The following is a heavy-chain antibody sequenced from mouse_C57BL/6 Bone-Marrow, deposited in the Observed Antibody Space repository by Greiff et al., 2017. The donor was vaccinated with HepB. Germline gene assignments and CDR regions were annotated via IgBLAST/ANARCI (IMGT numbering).Heavy chain of an antibody. V-gene: IGHV14-4*01. D-gene: IGHD1-1*01. CDR2: IDPENGDT. J-gene: IGHJ2*01. CDR1: GFNIKDDY. CDR3: TLTTVYY. Sequence: EVQLQQSGAELVRPGASVKLSCTASGFNIKDDYMHWVKQRPEQGLEWIGWIDPENGDTEYASKFQGKATITADTSSNTAYLQLSSLTSEDTAVYYCTLTTVYYWGHGTTLTVSS.